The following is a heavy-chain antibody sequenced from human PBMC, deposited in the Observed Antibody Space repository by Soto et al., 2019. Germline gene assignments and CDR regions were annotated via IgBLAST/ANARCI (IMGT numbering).Heavy chain of an antibody. V-gene: IGHV4-39*01. CDR2: VYYSERTSYNSGTT. CDR1: GDSMTSSSYY. J-gene: IGHJ5*02. Sequence: PSETLSLTCNVSGDSMTSSSYYWGWIRQPPGKGLEWIGSVYYSERTSYNSGTTYYSPSLKSRVTISGDTSKRQFSLKLSSVTAADTAVYCCARHTRNQFDPWGQGTLVTVSS. CDR3: ARHTRNQFDP.